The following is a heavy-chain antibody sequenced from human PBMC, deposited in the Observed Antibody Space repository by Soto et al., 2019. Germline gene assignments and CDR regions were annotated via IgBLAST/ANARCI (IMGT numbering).Heavy chain of an antibody. J-gene: IGHJ6*03. Sequence: SETLSLTCTVSGGAISSYYWSWIRQPPGKGLEWIGYIYYSGSTNYNPSLKSRVTILVDTSKNQFSLKLISVTAAATAVYSCARGVGVATIFYYYMDGLDKGTTVTVAS. CDR3: ARGVGVATIFYYYMDG. V-gene: IGHV4-59*01. CDR2: IYYSGST. CDR1: GGAISSYY. D-gene: IGHD5-12*01.